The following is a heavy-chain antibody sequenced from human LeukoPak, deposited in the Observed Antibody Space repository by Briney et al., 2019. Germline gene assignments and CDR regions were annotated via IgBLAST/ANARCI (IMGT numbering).Heavy chain of an antibody. CDR1: GGTFSSYA. D-gene: IGHD6-25*01. J-gene: IGHJ6*02. Sequence: ASVKVSCKASGGTFSSYAISWVRQAPGQGLEWMGGIIPIFGTANYAQKFQGRVTITADESTNTAYMELSSLRSEDTAVYYCAREAAYGMDVWGQGTTVTVSS. CDR2: IIPIFGTA. V-gene: IGHV1-69*13. CDR3: AREAAYGMDV.